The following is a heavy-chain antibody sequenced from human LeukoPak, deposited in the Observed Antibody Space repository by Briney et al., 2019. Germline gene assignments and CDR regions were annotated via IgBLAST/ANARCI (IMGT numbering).Heavy chain of an antibody. CDR1: ELIFTREY. CDR2: SHPSDTT. J-gene: IGHJ4*02. V-gene: IGHV3-53*01. CDR3: LPLRGGVGDTGFLDY. D-gene: IGHD1-26*01. Sequence: GGSLRLSCEVSELIFTREYMTWVRQSPGKGLEWLSTSHPSDTTYYAESVKGRLSVSRDHSKKTLYLQMKSLTAEDTAMYYCLPLRGGVGDTGFLDYRGQGIPVTVSS.